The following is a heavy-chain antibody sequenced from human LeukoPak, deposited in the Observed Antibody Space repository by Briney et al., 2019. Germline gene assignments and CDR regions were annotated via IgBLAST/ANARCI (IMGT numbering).Heavy chain of an antibody. D-gene: IGHD2-2*02. CDR1: GFTFSSYG. J-gene: IGHJ6*03. V-gene: IGHV3-33*01. Sequence: GRSLRLSCAASGFTFSSYGMHWVRQAPGKGLEWVAVIWYDGSNKYYADSVKGRFTISRDNSKNTLYLQMNSLRAEDTAVYYCARGYCSSTSCYRVGYMHVWGKGTTVTVSS. CDR2: IWYDGSNK. CDR3: ARGYCSSTSCYRVGYMHV.